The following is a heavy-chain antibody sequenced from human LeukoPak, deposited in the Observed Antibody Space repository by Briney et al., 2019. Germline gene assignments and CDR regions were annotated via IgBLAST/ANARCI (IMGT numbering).Heavy chain of an antibody. CDR1: GFTFSSYT. V-gene: IGHV3-23*01. CDR2: ISGSGGST. J-gene: IGHJ4*02. D-gene: IGHD3-22*01. CDR3: AKNYYDSSGLY. Sequence: SGGSLRLSCAASGFTFSSYTMSWVRQAPGKGLEWVSAISGSGGSTYSANSGKGRFTISRDNSKTTLYLKMNSLRAEDTAVYYCAKNYYDSSGLYWGQGTLVTVSS.